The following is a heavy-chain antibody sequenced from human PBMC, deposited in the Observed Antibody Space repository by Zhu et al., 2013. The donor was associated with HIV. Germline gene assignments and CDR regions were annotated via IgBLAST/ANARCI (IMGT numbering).Heavy chain of an antibody. CDR3: ARDRSPRWFDP. CDR1: GGTFITHA. J-gene: IGHJ5*02. CDR2: ISGYNGNT. Sequence: QVQLVQSGAEVKKPGSSVKISCKASGGTFITHAMTWVRLAPGQGLEWMGWISGYNGNTNFAQKPQGRVTMNTDTSTSTAYMELKSLRSDDTAVYYCARDRSPRWFDPWGQGTLVTVSS. V-gene: IGHV1-18*01. D-gene: IGHD3-10*01.